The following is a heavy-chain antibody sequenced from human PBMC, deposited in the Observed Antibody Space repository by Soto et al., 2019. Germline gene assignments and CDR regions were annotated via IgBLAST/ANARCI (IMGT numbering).Heavy chain of an antibody. Sequence: SETLSLTCTVSGGSISSSSYYWGWIRQPPGKGLEWIGSIYYSGSTYYNPSLKSRVTISVDTSKNQFSLKLSSVTAADTAVYYCARVSSSSGSDYWGQRTLVTVSS. CDR2: IYYSGST. J-gene: IGHJ4*02. CDR1: GGSISSSSYY. CDR3: ARVSSSSGSDY. D-gene: IGHD6-6*01. V-gene: IGHV4-39*01.